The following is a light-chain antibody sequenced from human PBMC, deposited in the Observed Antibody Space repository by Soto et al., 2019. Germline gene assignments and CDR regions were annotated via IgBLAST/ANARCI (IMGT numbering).Light chain of an antibody. Sequence: QSVLTQPPSASGTPGQRVTISCSGNSSNIGSNYVYWYQPLPGTAPKLLIYRNNQRPSGVPDRFSVPKSGTSASLATSGLRYADEADSSCAEWDDSPSGVVFGGGTKLTGL. CDR3: AEWDDSPSGVV. CDR2: RNN. V-gene: IGLV1-47*01. CDR1: SSNIGSNY. J-gene: IGLJ2*01.